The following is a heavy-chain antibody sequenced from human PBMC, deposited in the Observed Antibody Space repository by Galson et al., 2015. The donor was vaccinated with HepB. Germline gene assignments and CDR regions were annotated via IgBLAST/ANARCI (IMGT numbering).Heavy chain of an antibody. D-gene: IGHD6-13*01. CDR3: AGSPLKAIAAAGYYHGMDV. Sequence: SVKVSCKASGGTFSSYTISWVRQAPGQGLEWMGRIIPILGIANYAQKFQGRVTITADKSTSTAYMELSSLRSEDTAVYYCAGSPLKAIAAAGYYHGMDVWGQGTTVTVSS. V-gene: IGHV1-69*02. J-gene: IGHJ6*02. CDR2: IIPILGIA. CDR1: GGTFSSYT.